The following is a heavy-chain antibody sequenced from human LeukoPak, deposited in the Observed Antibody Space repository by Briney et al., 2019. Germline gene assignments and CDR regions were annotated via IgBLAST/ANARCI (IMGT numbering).Heavy chain of an antibody. J-gene: IGHJ4*02. V-gene: IGHV3-48*01. Sequence: PGGSLRLSYAASGFTFSSYEMNWVRQAPGKGLEWVSYISSSSSTIYYADSVKGRFTISRDNAKNSLYLQMNSLRAEDTAVYYCARAYYYDSSGLLDYWGQGTLVTVSS. CDR2: ISSSSSTI. D-gene: IGHD3-22*01. CDR3: ARAYYYDSSGLLDY. CDR1: GFTFSSYE.